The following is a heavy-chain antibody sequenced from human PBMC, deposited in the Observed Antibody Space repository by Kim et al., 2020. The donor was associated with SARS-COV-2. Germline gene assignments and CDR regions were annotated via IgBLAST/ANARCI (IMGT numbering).Heavy chain of an antibody. CDR3: GKDTYYDILTGYGRTFDI. CDR1: GFTFDDYA. D-gene: IGHD3-9*01. CDR2: ISWNSGSI. J-gene: IGHJ3*02. Sequence: GGSLRLSCAASGFTFDDYAMHWVRQAPGKGLEWVSGISWNSGSIGYADSVKGRFTISRDNAKNSLYLQMNRLRAEDTALYYFGKDTYYDILTGYGRTFDIWGQGTMVTVSS. V-gene: IGHV3-9*01.